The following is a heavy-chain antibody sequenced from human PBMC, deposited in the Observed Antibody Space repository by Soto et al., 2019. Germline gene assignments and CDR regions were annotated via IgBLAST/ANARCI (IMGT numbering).Heavy chain of an antibody. V-gene: IGHV4-39*01. CDR2: VYYNGNT. CDR1: GGSTSSSSYQ. D-gene: IGHD1-26*01. J-gene: IGHJ4*02. Sequence: QLQLQESGPGLVKPSETLSLTCTVSGGSTSSSSYQWVWIRQPPGKGLEWIGNVYYNGNTYYNPSLKSRVTISVDTSNNQSSLKVKSVTAADTAVYYCARLSGSYNDRYFDYWGQGTLVTVSS. CDR3: ARLSGSYNDRYFDY.